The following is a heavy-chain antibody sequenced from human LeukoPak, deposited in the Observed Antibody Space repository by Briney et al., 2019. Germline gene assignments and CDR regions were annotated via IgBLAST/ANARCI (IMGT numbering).Heavy chain of an antibody. Sequence: SQTLSLTCAISGDSVSSSSAAWSWIRQSPSRGLEWLGRTYFRPKWYNEYAVLVKSRVSIKPDTSKNLFSLQLTSVTPEDTAVYYCARTLSGSTSSFDYWGQGTLVTVPS. D-gene: IGHD1-26*01. CDR2: TYFRPKWYN. J-gene: IGHJ4*02. CDR1: GDSVSSSSAA. CDR3: ARTLSGSTSSFDY. V-gene: IGHV6-1*01.